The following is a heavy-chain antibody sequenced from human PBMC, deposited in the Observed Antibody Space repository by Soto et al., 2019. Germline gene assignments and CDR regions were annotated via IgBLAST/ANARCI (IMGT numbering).Heavy chain of an antibody. Sequence: SVKVSCKVSGYTLTELSMHWVRQAPGKGLEWMGGFDPEDGETIYAQKFQGRVTMTEDTSTDTAYMELSSLRSEDTAVYYCATFISGIAVAGNGWWFDPWGQGTLVTVSS. CDR1: GYTLTELS. CDR2: FDPEDGET. V-gene: IGHV1-24*01. D-gene: IGHD6-19*01. J-gene: IGHJ5*02. CDR3: ATFISGIAVAGNGWWFDP.